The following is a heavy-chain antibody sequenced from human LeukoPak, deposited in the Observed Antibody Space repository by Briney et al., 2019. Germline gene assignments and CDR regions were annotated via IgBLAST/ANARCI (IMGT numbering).Heavy chain of an antibody. V-gene: IGHV4-31*02. J-gene: IGHJ4*02. CDR2: IYHRGDT. Sequence: LRLSCAASGFTFSSYAMSWIRQHPERGLEWIGYIYHRGDTYYNPSLRSRISVSIDTSKNQFSLKLSSVTAADTAVYYCATSAGEWELLRGADFFEYWGRGILVTVSS. CDR3: ATSAGEWELLRGADFFEY. D-gene: IGHD1-26*01. CDR1: GFTFSSYA.